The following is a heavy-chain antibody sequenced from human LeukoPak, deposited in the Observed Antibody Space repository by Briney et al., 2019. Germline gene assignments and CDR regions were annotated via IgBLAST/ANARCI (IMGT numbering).Heavy chain of an antibody. J-gene: IGHJ5*02. V-gene: IGHV1-8*01. CDR2: MNPKCGNT. D-gene: IGHD3-3*01. CDR1: GYTFTSCD. Sequence: AAVKVSCKASGYTFTSCDINWVRQATGRGLEWVGWMNPKCGNTGYAQTFHGRVTMTRNTTISTASMELSTLRSEDTAVYYSAREANALWSGYYPQPCWFDPWGQGTLVTVSS. CDR3: AREANALWSGYYPQPCWFDP.